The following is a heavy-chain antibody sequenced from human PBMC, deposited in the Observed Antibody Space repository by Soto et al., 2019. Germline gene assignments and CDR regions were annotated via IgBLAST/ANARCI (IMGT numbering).Heavy chain of an antibody. Sequence: GGSLRLSCAASGFTVSTNYRTWVRQTPGKGLEWVSIIYSNGNTYYADSVKGRFTISRDNSKNTLYLQMKSLRVDDTAVYYCVVEDLGMEVWGQGTTVTVSS. CDR2: IYSNGNT. J-gene: IGHJ6*02. V-gene: IGHV3-53*01. CDR3: VVEDLGMEV. D-gene: IGHD2-15*01. CDR1: GFTVSTNY.